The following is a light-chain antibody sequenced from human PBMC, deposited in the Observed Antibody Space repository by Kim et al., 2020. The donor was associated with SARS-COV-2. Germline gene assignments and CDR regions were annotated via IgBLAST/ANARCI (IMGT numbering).Light chain of an antibody. CDR3: QQYNTYSPNT. CDR1: QSITTW. J-gene: IGKJ2*01. Sequence: ASVGDRVTMTCWASQSITTWLAWYQQRPGKAPKLLIYKGSTLESGVTSRFSGSGAWTEVTLTITSLQADESATEYCQQYNTYSPNTFGQGTKLEI. CDR2: KGS. V-gene: IGKV1-5*03.